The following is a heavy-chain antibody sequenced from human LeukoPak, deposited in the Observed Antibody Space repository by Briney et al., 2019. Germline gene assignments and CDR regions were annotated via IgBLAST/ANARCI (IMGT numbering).Heavy chain of an antibody. V-gene: IGHV4-59*08. CDR1: GGSISSFH. Sequence: SETLSLTCTVSGGSISSFHWSWIRQPPEKGLEWIGYIYYSGSTNYNPSLKSRVTISVDASKNQFSLKLSSVTAADTVVYYCATLAVGAGGPEFQHWGQGSLVTVSS. CDR3: ATLAVGAGGPEFQH. D-gene: IGHD1-26*01. J-gene: IGHJ1*01. CDR2: IYYSGST.